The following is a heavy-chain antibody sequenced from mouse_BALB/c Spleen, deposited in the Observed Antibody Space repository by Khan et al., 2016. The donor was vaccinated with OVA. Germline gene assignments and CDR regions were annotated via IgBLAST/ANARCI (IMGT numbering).Heavy chain of an antibody. J-gene: IGHJ1*01. CDR3: ARSASYWFFDV. V-gene: IGHV9-3-1*01. D-gene: IGHD6-1*01. Sequence: QIQLVQSGPELKKPRETVKISCKASGYTFTNYGMNWVKQAPGKGLKWMGWINTYTGEPTYADDFKGRFAFSLETSANTAYLQINNLKNEDTATYFCARSASYWFFDVWGAGTTVTVSS. CDR2: INTYTGEP. CDR1: GYTFTNYG.